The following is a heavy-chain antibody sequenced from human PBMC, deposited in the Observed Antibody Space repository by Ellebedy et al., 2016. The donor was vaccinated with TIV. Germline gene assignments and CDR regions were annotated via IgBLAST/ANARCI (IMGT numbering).Heavy chain of an antibody. Sequence: SLKISCAASGSTFDAYAMHWVRQAPGKGLEWVSGISWNSGSIGYADSVKGRFTISRDNAKNTLYLQMNSLRAEDTAVYYCTRGPNVVVVPASMSHGLDVWGQGTTVTVSS. CDR3: TRGPNVVVVPASMSHGLDV. V-gene: IGHV3-9*01. CDR2: ISWNSGSI. J-gene: IGHJ6*02. D-gene: IGHD2-2*01. CDR1: GSTFDAYA.